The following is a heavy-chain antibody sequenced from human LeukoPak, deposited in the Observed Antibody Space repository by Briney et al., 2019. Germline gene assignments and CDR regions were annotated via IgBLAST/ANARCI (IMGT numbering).Heavy chain of an antibody. CDR2: INHNGNVN. CDR1: GFTFSSYW. V-gene: IGHV3-7*01. CDR3: ARDVGTTVSDYYYYGMDV. D-gene: IGHD4-11*01. Sequence: GGSLRLSCAASGFTFSSYWMNWARQAPGKGLEWVASINHNGNVNYYVDSVKGRFTISRDNAKNSLYLQMSNLRAEDTAVYYCARDVGTTVSDYYYYGMDVWGQGTTVTVSS. J-gene: IGHJ6*02.